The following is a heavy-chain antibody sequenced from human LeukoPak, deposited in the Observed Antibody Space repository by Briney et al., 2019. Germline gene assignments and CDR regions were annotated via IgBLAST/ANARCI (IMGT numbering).Heavy chain of an antibody. CDR3: AKDIAAAGGPCAY. V-gene: IGHV3-33*06. Sequence: GRSLGLSCAAAGLTFSGCDMHWVRLAPGRGMEWVALIWSNGSDKYYAGSVKGRFTISRDNSKNTLFLQMNSLRAEDTAVYYCAKDIAAAGGPCAYWGRGTLVTVSS. J-gene: IGHJ4*02. CDR2: IWSNGSDK. D-gene: IGHD6-13*01. CDR1: GLTFSGCD.